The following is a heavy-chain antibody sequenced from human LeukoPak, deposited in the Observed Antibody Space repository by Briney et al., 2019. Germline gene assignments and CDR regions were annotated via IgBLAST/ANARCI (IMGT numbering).Heavy chain of an antibody. V-gene: IGHV1-69*04. CDR2: IIPILGIA. CDR1: GGTFSSYA. D-gene: IGHD4-17*01. CDR3: ARARYAVTPYALFDY. J-gene: IGHJ4*02. Sequence: GASVKVSCKASGGTFSSYAISWVRQAPGQGLEWMGRIIPILGIANYAQKFQGRVTITADKSTSTAYMELSSLRSEDTAVYYCARARYAVTPYALFDYWGQGTLVTVPS.